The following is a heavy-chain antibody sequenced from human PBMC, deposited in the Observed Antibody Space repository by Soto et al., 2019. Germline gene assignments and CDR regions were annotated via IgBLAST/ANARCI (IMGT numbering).Heavy chain of an antibody. CDR1: GYTFSNYG. CDR3: SRFIMVGGWFDPNYYHGMDG. J-gene: IGHJ6*02. Sequence: QVQLVQSGAEVKKPGASVTVSCKTSGYTFSNYGINWVRQDPGQGLEWMGWISGYNGNTNYAQTVQGRVTMTTDTSTDTVYMELRSLKSDDTAIYYCSRFIMVGGWFDPNYYHGMDGWGQGTTATVSS. D-gene: IGHD6-19*01. V-gene: IGHV1-18*01. CDR2: ISGYNGNT.